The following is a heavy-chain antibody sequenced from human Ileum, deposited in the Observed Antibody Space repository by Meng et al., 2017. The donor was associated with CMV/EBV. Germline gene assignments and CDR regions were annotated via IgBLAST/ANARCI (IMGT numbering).Heavy chain of an antibody. CDR2: ISGSGGST. Sequence: SLTLSCAASGFTFSGSAMTWVRQAPGKGLEWVSAISGSGGSTYYADSVKGRFTISRDNSKNTLYLQVNSLRAEDTAAYYCANHPYGAWGQGTLVTVSS. D-gene: IGHD4-17*01. CDR1: GFTFSGSA. V-gene: IGHV3-23*01. J-gene: IGHJ5*02. CDR3: ANHPYGA.